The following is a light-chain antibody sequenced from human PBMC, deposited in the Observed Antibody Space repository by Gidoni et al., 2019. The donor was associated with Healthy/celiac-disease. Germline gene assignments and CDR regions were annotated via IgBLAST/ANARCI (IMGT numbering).Light chain of an antibody. V-gene: IGLV5-45*02. CDR3: MIWHSSAVV. J-gene: IGLJ2*01. CDR1: SGINVGTYR. CDR2: YKSDSDK. Sequence: QAVLTQPSSLSASPGASASLPCTLRSGINVGTYRIYWYQQKPGSPPQYLLRYKSDSDKQQGSGVPSRCSGSKEASANAGILLISGLHSEDGADYYCMIWHSSAVVFGGGTKLTVL.